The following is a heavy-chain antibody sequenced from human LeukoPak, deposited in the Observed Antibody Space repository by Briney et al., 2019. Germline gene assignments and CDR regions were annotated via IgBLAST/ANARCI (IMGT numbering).Heavy chain of an antibody. CDR2: INHSGST. CDR3: AGGCSSTSCYSNFDY. Sequence: PGGSLRLSCAASGFTFSDYSMTWIRQPPGKGLEWIGEINHSGSTNYNPSLKSRVTISVDTSKDQFSLKLSSVTAAGTAVYYCAGGCSSTSCYSNFDYWGQGTLVTVSS. V-gene: IGHV4-34*08. CDR1: GFTFSDYS. D-gene: IGHD2-2*01. J-gene: IGHJ4*02.